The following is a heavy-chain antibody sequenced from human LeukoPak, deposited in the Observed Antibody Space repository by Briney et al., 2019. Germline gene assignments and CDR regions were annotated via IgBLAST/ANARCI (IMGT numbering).Heavy chain of an antibody. D-gene: IGHD5-18*01. CDR2: IIPIFGTA. V-gene: IGHV1-69*05. Sequence: ASVKVSCKASGGTFSSYAISWVRQAPGQGLVWMGGIIPIFGTANYAQKFQGRVTITTDESTSTAYMELSSLRSEDTAVYYCAEDTAMPMDVWGKGTTVTVSS. J-gene: IGHJ6*03. CDR3: AEDTAMPMDV. CDR1: GGTFSSYA.